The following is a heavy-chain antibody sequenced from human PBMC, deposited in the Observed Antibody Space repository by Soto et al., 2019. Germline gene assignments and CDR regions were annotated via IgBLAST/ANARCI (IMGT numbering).Heavy chain of an antibody. Sequence: QAGGSMRLSCAGSGSTVTDFTMTWVRQAPGKGLEWVSAISGDGLSTYYAGSVKGRFTISRDNSKTTLYLQMNSLRAEDTAVYYCARRPDAFDIWGRGTMVTVSS. CDR3: ARRPDAFDI. CDR2: ISGDGLST. CDR1: GSTVTDFT. V-gene: IGHV3-23*01. J-gene: IGHJ3*02.